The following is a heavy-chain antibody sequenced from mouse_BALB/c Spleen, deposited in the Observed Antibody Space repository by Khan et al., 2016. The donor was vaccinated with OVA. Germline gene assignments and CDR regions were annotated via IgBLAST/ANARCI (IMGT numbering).Heavy chain of an antibody. CDR3: ARSDYEGSRLDAMDY. J-gene: IGHJ4*01. D-gene: IGHD2-3*01. V-gene: IGHV1S41*01. Sequence: DLVKPGASVKLSCKASGYTFTSYWINWIKQRPGQGLEWIGRIAPGSGSSSYNEKFKGTAILTVDTSSSTAYIQLSSLSSEDSAVSVGARSDYEGSRLDAMDYWGQGTSVTVSS. CDR1: GYTFTSYW. CDR2: IAPGSGSS.